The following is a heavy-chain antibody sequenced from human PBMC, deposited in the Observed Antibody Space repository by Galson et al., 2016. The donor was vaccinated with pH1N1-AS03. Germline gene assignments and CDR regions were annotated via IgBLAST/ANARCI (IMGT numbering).Heavy chain of an antibody. CDR1: GLSVAKNY. CDR3: ARVDSSTYSDGWVPFDY. Sequence: SLRLSCAVSGLSVAKNYMSWVRQAPGKGLEWVSSIYTGGNTFYTDYARGRFTISRDDSKNTLYLQMNSLRAADTAMYYCARVDSSTYSDGWVPFDYWGQGTLVTVSS. V-gene: IGHV3-53*01. CDR2: IYTGGNT. D-gene: IGHD5-24*01. J-gene: IGHJ4*02.